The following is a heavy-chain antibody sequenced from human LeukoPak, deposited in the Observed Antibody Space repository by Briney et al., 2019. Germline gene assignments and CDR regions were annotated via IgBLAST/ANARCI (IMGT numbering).Heavy chain of an antibody. CDR2: ISSSSSYI. V-gene: IGHV3-21*01. J-gene: IGHJ6*02. CDR3: ARDGGYSGYGYYYGMDV. Sequence: GGSLRLSCAASGFTFSSYSMNWVRQAPGKGLEWVSSISSSSSYIYYADSVKGRFTISRDNAKNSLYLQMNSLRAEDTAVYYCARDGGYSGYGYYYGMDVWGQGTTVTVSS. CDR1: GFTFSSYS. D-gene: IGHD5-12*01.